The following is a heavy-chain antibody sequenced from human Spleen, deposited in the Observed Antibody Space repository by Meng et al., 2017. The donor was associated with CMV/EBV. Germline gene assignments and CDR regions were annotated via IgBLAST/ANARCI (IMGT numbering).Heavy chain of an antibody. Sequence: GGSLRLSCAASGFTFSSYEMNWVRQAPGKGLEWVSYISGSGSTIYYADSVKGRFTISRDNAKNSLYLQMNSLRAEDTAVYYCARDSVYHGSGSYESWGQGTLVTVSS. CDR1: GFTFSSYE. CDR2: ISGSGSTI. CDR3: ARDSVYHGSGSYES. J-gene: IGHJ5*02. D-gene: IGHD3-10*01. V-gene: IGHV3-48*03.